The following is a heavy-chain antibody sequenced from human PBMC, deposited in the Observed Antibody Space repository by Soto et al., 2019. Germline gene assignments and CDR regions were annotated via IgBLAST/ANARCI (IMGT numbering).Heavy chain of an antibody. J-gene: IGHJ6*02. CDR2: IIPIFGTA. D-gene: IGHD3-22*01. V-gene: IGHV1-69*06. CDR3: ARIYYYDSSGRIPYGMDV. Sequence: SVKVSCKASGGTFSSYAISWVRQAPGQGLEWMGGIIPIFGTANYAQKFQGRVTITADKSTSTAYMELSSLRSEDTAVYYCARIYYYDSSGRIPYGMDVWGQGTTVTVS. CDR1: GGTFSSYA.